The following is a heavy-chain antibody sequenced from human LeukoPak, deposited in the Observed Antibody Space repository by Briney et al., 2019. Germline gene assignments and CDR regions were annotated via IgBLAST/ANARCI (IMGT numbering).Heavy chain of an antibody. D-gene: IGHD3-22*01. CDR1: GFTFGDYA. CDR2: IRSRAYGGTT. CDR3: TTRDYYDSSGSDY. J-gene: IGHJ4*02. V-gene: IGHV3-49*03. Sequence: GGSLRLSCTASGFTFGDYAMSWFRQAPGKGLEWVGFIRSRAYGGTTEYAASVKGRFTISRDDSKSIAYLQMNSLKTEDTAVYYCTTRDYYDSSGSDYWGQGTLVTVSS.